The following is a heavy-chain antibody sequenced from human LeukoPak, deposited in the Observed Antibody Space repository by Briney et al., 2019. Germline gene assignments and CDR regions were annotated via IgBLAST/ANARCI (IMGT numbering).Heavy chain of an antibody. V-gene: IGHV4-61*02. CDR2: IYTSGST. D-gene: IGHD5-12*01. Sequence: SQTLSLTYTLSAGSITSGSYDCSWIRQPAGKGLEWIGRIYTSGSTTYKPSLKSRDTISVDTSKTQFSLKLSSVTAADTAVYYCASGYSGYDDAFDIWGQGTMVTVSS. J-gene: IGHJ3*02. CDR1: AGSITSGSYD. CDR3: ASGYSGYDDAFDI.